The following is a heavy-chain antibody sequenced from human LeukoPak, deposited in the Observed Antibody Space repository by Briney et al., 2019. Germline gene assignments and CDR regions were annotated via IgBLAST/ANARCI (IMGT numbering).Heavy chain of an antibody. Sequence: GGSLRLSCAASGFTFSSYAMHWVRQAPGKGLEWVAVISYDGSNKYYADSVKGRFTISRDNSKNTLYLQMNSLRAEDTAVYYCARNKAATITNYYYYYMDVWGKGTTVTVSS. D-gene: IGHD5-12*01. CDR2: ISYDGSNK. CDR3: ARNKAATITNYYYYYMDV. J-gene: IGHJ6*03. CDR1: GFTFSSYA. V-gene: IGHV3-30-3*01.